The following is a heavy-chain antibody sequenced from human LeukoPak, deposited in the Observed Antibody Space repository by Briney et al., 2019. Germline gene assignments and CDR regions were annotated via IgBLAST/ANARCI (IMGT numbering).Heavy chain of an antibody. Sequence: PGGSLRLSCAASGFTFSSYAMSWVRQAPGKGLEWVSAISGSGGSTSYAQKFQGRVTMTRDMSTSTVYMELSSLRSEDTAVYYCARDLRLLNYYGSGSYSRSLGYWGQGTLVTVSS. V-gene: IGHV3-23*01. J-gene: IGHJ4*02. D-gene: IGHD3-10*01. CDR2: ISGSGGST. CDR1: GFTFSSYA. CDR3: ARDLRLLNYYGSGSYSRSLGY.